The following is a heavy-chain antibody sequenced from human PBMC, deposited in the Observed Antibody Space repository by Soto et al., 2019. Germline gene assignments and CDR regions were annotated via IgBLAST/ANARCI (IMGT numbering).Heavy chain of an antibody. CDR3: ARVIAARLVYYYYGMDV. J-gene: IGHJ6*02. D-gene: IGHD6-6*01. V-gene: IGHV3-7*01. Sequence: GGSLRLSCAASGFTFSSYWMSWVRQAPGKGLEWVANIKQDGSEKYYVDSVKGRFTISRDNAKNSLYLQMNSLRDEDTAVYYCARVIAARLVYYYYGMDVWGQGTTVTVSS. CDR2: IKQDGSEK. CDR1: GFTFSSYW.